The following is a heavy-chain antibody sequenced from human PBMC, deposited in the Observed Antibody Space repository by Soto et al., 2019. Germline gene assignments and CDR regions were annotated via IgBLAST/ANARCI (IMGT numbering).Heavy chain of an antibody. J-gene: IGHJ4*02. CDR1: GGSFNNYF. CDR3: ARGLTPSVVVTANRPFDY. V-gene: IGHV4-34*01. Sequence: SETLSLTCAVNGGSFNNYFWTWIRQSPGTGLEWIGEINHSGSSNYSPSLKSRVTMSVDTSKNQFSLKLTSVTAADTAVYYCARGLTPSVVVTANRPFDYWGQGTQVTVSS. D-gene: IGHD2-21*02. CDR2: INHSGSS.